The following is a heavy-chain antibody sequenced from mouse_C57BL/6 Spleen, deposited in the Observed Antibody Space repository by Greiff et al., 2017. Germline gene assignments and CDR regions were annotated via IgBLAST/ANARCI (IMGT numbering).Heavy chain of an antibody. Sequence: VKLVESGPGLVQPSPSLSITCTVSGFSLTSYGVHWVRQSPGKGLEWLGVIWRGGSTDYNAAFMSRLSITKDNSKSQVFFKMNSLQADDTAVYYCAKKASFFEGFAYWGQGTLVTVSA. CDR3: AKKASFFEGFAY. D-gene: IGHD6-1*01. V-gene: IGHV2-5*01. J-gene: IGHJ3*01. CDR1: GFSLTSYG. CDR2: IWRGGST.